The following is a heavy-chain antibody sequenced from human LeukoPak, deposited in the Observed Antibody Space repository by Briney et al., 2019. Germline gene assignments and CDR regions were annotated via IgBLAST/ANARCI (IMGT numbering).Heavy chain of an antibody. Sequence: GGSLRLSCAASGFMFTTYAMRWVRQAPGKGLEWVAVISYDGSNTYYAGSLKGRFTISRGNSKNTLYLQMNSLRAEDAAVYYCAKDILDYYDSSGYFDYWGQGTLVTVSS. J-gene: IGHJ4*02. CDR3: AKDILDYYDSSGYFDY. CDR1: GFMFTTYA. D-gene: IGHD3-22*01. CDR2: ISYDGSNT. V-gene: IGHV3-30*04.